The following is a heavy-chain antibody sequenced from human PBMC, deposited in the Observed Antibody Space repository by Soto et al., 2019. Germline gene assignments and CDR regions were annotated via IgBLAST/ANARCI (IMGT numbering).Heavy chain of an antibody. CDR3: AKFGDSGSYFSAFDI. V-gene: IGHV3-23*01. CDR1: GFTFGSYA. D-gene: IGHD1-26*01. CDR2: ISGSGGST. J-gene: IGHJ3*02. Sequence: GGSLRLSCAASGFTFGSYAMSWVRQAPGKGLEWVSAISGSGGSTYYADSVKGRFTISRDNSKNKLYLQMNSLRAEDTAVYYWAKFGDSGSYFSAFDIWGQGTMVTVSS.